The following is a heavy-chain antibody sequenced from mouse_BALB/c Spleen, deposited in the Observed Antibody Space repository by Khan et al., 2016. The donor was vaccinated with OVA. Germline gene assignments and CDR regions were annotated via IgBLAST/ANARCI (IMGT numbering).Heavy chain of an antibody. CDR2: INPSNGRT. CDR1: GYTFTSYW. J-gene: IGHJ3*01. Sequence: QVQLQQPGAELVKPGTSVNLSCKISGYTFTSYWMHWVKQRPGQGLEWIGEINPSNGRTYYNETLKTKATLTVDKSSSPAYLQFSSLTSEDTAAYSCARLYDSWFADWGQGTMVSVSA. V-gene: IGHV1S81*02. CDR3: ARLYDSWFAD. D-gene: IGHD1-1*01.